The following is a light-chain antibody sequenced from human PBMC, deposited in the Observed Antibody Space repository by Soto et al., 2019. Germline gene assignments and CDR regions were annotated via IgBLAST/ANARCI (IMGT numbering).Light chain of an antibody. Sequence: QSVLTQPASVSGSPGQSITISCTGTSSDVGGYNYVSWYQQHPGKAPKLMIYDVSKRPSGVSTRFSGSKSGNTASLTVSGLQAEDEADYYCNSYAGSNNVFGTGTKVTVL. CDR2: DVS. V-gene: IGLV2-14*01. CDR1: SSDVGGYNY. CDR3: NSYAGSNNV. J-gene: IGLJ1*01.